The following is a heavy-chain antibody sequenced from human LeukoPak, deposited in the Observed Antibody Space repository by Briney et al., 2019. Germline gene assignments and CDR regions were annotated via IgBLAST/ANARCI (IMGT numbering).Heavy chain of an antibody. Sequence: WGSLRLSCATSGFTFSSYGTHWVRVASGKALERLAFIKYDGSKESYGDSVKGRFTISRDNSKNTLYLQMNNLRAEDTAVYYCARDMWIGGYCSSASCSSFDYWGQGTLVTVSS. V-gene: IGHV3-30*02. CDR3: ARDMWIGGYCSSASCSSFDY. CDR2: IKYDGSKE. J-gene: IGHJ4*02. D-gene: IGHD2-2*01. CDR1: GFTFSSYG.